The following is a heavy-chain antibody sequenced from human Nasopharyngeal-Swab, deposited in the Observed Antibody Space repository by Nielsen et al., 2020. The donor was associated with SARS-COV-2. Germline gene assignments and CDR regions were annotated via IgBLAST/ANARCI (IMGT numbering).Heavy chain of an antibody. CDR2: INTNTGNL. V-gene: IGHV7-4-1*02. CDR3: ARDEKSQGIFGVVISGQWWFDP. D-gene: IGHD3-3*01. J-gene: IGHJ5*02. Sequence: WVRQAPGQGLEWMGWINTNTGNLTYAQGFTGRFVFSLDTSVSTAYLQISSLKAEDTAVYYCARDEKSQGIFGVVISGQWWFDPWGQGTLVTVSS.